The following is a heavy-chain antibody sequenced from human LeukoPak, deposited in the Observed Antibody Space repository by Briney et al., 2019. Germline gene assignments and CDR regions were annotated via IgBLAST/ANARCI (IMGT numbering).Heavy chain of an antibody. D-gene: IGHD4-17*01. V-gene: IGHV4-39*01. CDR1: GGSISTSAYY. J-gene: IGHJ4*02. Sequence: SETLSLTCIVSGGSISTSAYYWGWIRQPPGEGLQWIGSIYYSGNTYYNSSLKSRVTISVDTSTSQFSLRLSSVTAADTAVYYCARHYSGDLYYFDYWGQGTLVTVSS. CDR2: IYYSGNT. CDR3: ARHYSGDLYYFDY.